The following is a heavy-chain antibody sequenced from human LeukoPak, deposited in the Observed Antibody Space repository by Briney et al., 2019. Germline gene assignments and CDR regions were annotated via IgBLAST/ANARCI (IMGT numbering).Heavy chain of an antibody. Sequence: GGSLRLSCAASGFTFSSYAMSWVRQAPGKGLEWVSVIYSGGSTYYADSVKGRFTISRDNSKNTLYLQMNSLRAEDTAVYYCARDSSRYCSGGSCYGMDVWGQGTTVTVSS. CDR3: ARDSSRYCSGGSCYGMDV. J-gene: IGHJ6*02. V-gene: IGHV3-66*01. CDR2: IYSGGST. CDR1: GFTFSSYA. D-gene: IGHD2-15*01.